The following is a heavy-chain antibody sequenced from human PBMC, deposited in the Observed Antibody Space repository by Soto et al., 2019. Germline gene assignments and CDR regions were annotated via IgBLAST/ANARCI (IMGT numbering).Heavy chain of an antibody. Sequence: QAQLVQSGAEVKKPGASVKLSCKASGYIFTGYYMHWVRQAPGQGLEWMGWINPNSGATHYAQKFRGRVTMTRDTSISTVYMELDSLTSDDTAVYFCARDPPWGSGTALDYYFYGMDVWGQGTTVTVSS. V-gene: IGHV1-2*02. CDR1: GYIFTGYY. J-gene: IGHJ6*02. CDR2: INPNSGAT. D-gene: IGHD3-10*01. CDR3: ARDPPWGSGTALDYYFYGMDV.